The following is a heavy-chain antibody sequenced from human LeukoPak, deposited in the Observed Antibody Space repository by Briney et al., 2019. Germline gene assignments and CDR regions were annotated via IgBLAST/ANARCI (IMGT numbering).Heavy chain of an antibody. J-gene: IGHJ4*02. Sequence: PGGSLRLSCAASGFTFGSYAMYWIRQAPGKGLEWVAVISYDGNNEYYADSVRGRFTISRDNSKKTIYLQMTSLRVEDTAVYYCARGPNLYSGYPLDFDYWGQGTLVTVSS. CDR3: ARGPNLYSGYPLDFDY. CDR1: GFTFGSYA. CDR2: ISYDGNNE. D-gene: IGHD5-12*01. V-gene: IGHV3-30-3*01.